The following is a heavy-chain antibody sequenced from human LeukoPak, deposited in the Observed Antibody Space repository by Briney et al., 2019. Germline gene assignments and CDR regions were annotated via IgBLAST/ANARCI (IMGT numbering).Heavy chain of an antibody. D-gene: IGHD4-17*01. J-gene: IGHJ4*02. CDR2: IYSGGGT. CDR1: GFTLRNTY. V-gene: IGHV3-66*01. Sequence: GRSLRLSCAPSGFTLRNTYMNWVRPAPGKGLEWVSVIYSGGGTYYTDSVKGRFTISRDTSKNTMYLQMNSLRAEDTAVYYGVKYDRRYGDYGDFDYWGQGALVTVSS. CDR3: VKYDRRYGDYGDFDY.